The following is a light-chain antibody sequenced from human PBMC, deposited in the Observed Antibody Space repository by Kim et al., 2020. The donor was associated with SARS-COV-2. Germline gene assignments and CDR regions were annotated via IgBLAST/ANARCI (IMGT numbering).Light chain of an antibody. Sequence: SYELTQPPAVSVLAGQTASITCSGDKLDNKYVSWYQQKAGQSPVLVIYEDAKRPSGIPERFSGSSSGSTATMTISGTQATDEADYYCQAWDSGVVFGGVTQLTVL. V-gene: IGLV3-1*01. CDR2: EDA. CDR3: QAWDSGVV. CDR1: KLDNKY. J-gene: IGLJ2*01.